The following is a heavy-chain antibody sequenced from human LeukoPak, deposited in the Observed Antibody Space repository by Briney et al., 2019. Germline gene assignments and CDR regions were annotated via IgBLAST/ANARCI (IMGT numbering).Heavy chain of an antibody. Sequence: GGSLRLSCAASGFTFNSYEMNWVRQAPGKGLEWVSNISTSGTTRTYADSVKGRFTISRDNAKNSLYLEMNSLRAEDTAVYYCAREIVSTVAGNFDYWGQGTLVTVSS. J-gene: IGHJ4*02. D-gene: IGHD6-19*01. CDR2: ISTSGTTR. V-gene: IGHV3-48*03. CDR1: GFTFNSYE. CDR3: AREIVSTVAGNFDY.